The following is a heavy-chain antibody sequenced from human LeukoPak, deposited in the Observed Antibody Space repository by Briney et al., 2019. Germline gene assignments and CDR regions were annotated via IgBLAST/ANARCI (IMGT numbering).Heavy chain of an antibody. J-gene: IGHJ4*02. CDR3: TTRSSSGWYSF. D-gene: IGHD6-19*01. CDR2: IYNDGGT. V-gene: IGHV3-53*01. CDR1: GLTFSSYA. Sequence: GRSLRLSCAASGLTFSSYAMHWVRQAPGKGLEWVSVIYNDGGTNYADPVKGRFIISRDNSKNTLYLQMNSLRAEDTAMYYCTTRSSSGWYSFWGQGALVTVSS.